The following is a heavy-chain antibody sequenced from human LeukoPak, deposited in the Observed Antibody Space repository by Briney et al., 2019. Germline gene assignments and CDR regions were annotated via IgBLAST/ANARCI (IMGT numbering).Heavy chain of an antibody. CDR1: GYTFTGYY. D-gene: IGHD2-2*01. J-gene: IGHJ4*02. Sequence: ASVKVSCKASGYTFTGYYMHWVRQAPGQGLEWMGWINPNSGGSNYAQKFQGRVTMTRDTSISTAYMELSRLRSDDTAVYYCARVSRGVVVVPAAIPTYHFDYWGQGTLVTVSS. CDR2: INPNSGGS. CDR3: ARVSRGVVVVPAAIPTYHFDY. V-gene: IGHV1-2*02.